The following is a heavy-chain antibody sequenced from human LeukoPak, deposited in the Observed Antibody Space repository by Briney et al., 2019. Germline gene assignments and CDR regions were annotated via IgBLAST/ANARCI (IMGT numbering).Heavy chain of an antibody. CDR2: IYTSGST. D-gene: IGHD4-17*01. J-gene: IGHJ6*03. CDR1: VGSISSYY. CDR3: ARNADKNYGDYSYYYYYLDV. Sequence: PSETLSLTCTVPVGSISSYYWSWIRQPPGKGLEWIGYIYTSGSTNYNPSLKSRATMSAHTTKNTLSLNLNSVTAADTAADYCARNADKNYGDYSYYYYYLDVWGKGTTVTVSS. V-gene: IGHV4-4*08.